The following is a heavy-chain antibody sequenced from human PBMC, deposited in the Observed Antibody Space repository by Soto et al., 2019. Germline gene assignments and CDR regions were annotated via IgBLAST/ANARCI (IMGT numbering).Heavy chain of an antibody. D-gene: IGHD6-19*01. Sequence: GGSLRLSCAASGFTFDDYAMHWVRQAPGKGLEWVSGISWNSGSIGYADSVKGRFTISRDNAKNSLYLQINSLRAEDTALYYCAKDMSRYRVAVADDAFDIWGQGTMVTVSS. J-gene: IGHJ3*02. V-gene: IGHV3-9*01. CDR2: ISWNSGSI. CDR1: GFTFDDYA. CDR3: AKDMSRYRVAVADDAFDI.